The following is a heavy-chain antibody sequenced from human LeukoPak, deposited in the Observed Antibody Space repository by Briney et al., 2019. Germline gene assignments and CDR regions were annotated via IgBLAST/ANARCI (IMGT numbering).Heavy chain of an antibody. CDR3: ARDSYYDSSVFDY. CDR1: GLTFSSHW. J-gene: IGHJ4*02. V-gene: IGHV3-74*01. Sequence: GGSLRLSCAASGLTFSSHWMHWVRQAPGKGLVWVSRITNDGSSTTYADSVKGRFTISRDNAKNMLYLQVNSLRAEDTAVYYCARDSYYDSSVFDYWGQGTLVTVSS. CDR2: ITNDGSST. D-gene: IGHD3-22*01.